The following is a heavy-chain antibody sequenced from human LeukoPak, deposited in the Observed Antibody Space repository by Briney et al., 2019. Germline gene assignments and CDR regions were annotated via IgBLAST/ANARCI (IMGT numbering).Heavy chain of an antibody. J-gene: IGHJ4*02. CDR2: IIPIFGTA. D-gene: IGHD6-19*01. CDR1: GGTFSSYA. Sequence: VASVKVSCKASGGTFSSYAISWVRQAPGQGLEWMGGIIPIFGTANYAQKFQGRVTITADESTSTAYMELSSLRSEDTAVYYCARQWSSGWSFFDYWGQGTLVTVSS. V-gene: IGHV1-69*13. CDR3: ARQWSSGWSFFDY.